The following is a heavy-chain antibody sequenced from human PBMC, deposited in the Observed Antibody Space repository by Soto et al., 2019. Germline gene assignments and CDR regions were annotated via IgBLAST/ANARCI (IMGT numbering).Heavy chain of an antibody. CDR3: ARRVVGASYDY. J-gene: IGHJ4*02. CDR2: IDPSDSYT. CDR1: GYSFTSYW. V-gene: IGHV5-10-1*01. Sequence: GETLTSSCKGSGYSFTSYWISWVLQMPGKGLEWMGRIDPSDSYTNYSPSFQGHVTISADKSISTAYLQWSSLKASDTAMYYCARRVVGASYDYWGQGTMVTVSS. D-gene: IGHD1-26*01.